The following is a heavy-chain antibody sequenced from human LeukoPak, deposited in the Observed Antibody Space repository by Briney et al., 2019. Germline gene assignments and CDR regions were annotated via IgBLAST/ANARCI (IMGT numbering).Heavy chain of an antibody. V-gene: IGHV1-2*02. CDR2: INPNSGGT. CDR1: GYTFTGYY. CDR3: ASNLFVVVAATPNFDY. D-gene: IGHD2-15*01. Sequence: ASVKVSCKASGYTFTGYYMHWVRQAPGQGLEWMGWINPNSGGTNYAQKFQGRVTMTRDTSISTAYMELSRLRSDDTAVYYCASNLFVVVAATPNFDYWGQGTLVTVSS. J-gene: IGHJ4*02.